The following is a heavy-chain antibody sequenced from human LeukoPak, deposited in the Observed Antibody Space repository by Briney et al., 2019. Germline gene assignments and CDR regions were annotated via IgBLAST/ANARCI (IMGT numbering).Heavy chain of an antibody. Sequence: SETLCLTCTASGGSISSYYWSWIRQPPGKGLEWIGYIYYSGSTNYNPSLMSRGTISVDISKNHFSLRLSSVTAADTAMYYCARGTLYSGWSYYFDYWGQGSQVTVPS. CDR1: GGSISSYY. J-gene: IGHJ4*02. CDR3: ARGTLYSGWSYYFDY. V-gene: IGHV4-59*12. D-gene: IGHD6-19*01. CDR2: IYYSGST.